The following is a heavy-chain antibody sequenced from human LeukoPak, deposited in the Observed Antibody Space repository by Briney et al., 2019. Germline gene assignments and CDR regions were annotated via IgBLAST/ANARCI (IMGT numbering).Heavy chain of an antibody. V-gene: IGHV1-18*01. CDR2: ISAYNGKT. D-gene: IGHD1-26*01. J-gene: IGHJ4*02. CDR1: GYTFTIYG. Sequence: ASVTVSFKASGYTFTIYGISWVRQAPGQGREWMGWISAYNGKTNYAQKLQGRVTMTTDTSTSTAYMELRSLRSDDTAVYYCARAEWELLWYFDYWGQGTLVTVSS. CDR3: ARAEWELLWYFDY.